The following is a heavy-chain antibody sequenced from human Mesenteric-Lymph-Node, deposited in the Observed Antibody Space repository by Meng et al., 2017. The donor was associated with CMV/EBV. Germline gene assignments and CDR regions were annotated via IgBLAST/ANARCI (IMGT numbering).Heavy chain of an antibody. V-gene: IGHV3-11*04. J-gene: IGHJ6*02. Sequence: GESLKISCAASGFTFSDFYMNWIRQAPGKGLEWVAYISSTASAVYYADSVKGRFTISRDNSKNTVSVQMNSLRSDDTAVYYCARAIAAPRADYYYYGMDVWGQGTTVTVSS. D-gene: IGHD6-13*01. CDR2: ISSTASAV. CDR1: GFTFSDFY. CDR3: ARAIAAPRADYYYYGMDV.